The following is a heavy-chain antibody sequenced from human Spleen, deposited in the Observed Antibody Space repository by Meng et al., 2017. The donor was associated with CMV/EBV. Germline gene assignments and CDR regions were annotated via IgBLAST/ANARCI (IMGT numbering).Heavy chain of an antibody. J-gene: IGHJ4*02. CDR1: GFTFSRYW. CDR3: ARGYDVWSRYYVHY. D-gene: IGHD3-3*01. Sequence: GGSLRLSCAASGFTFSRYWMHWVRQAPGKGLVWVSRINSDGSETSYADSVKGRLTISRDNAKNTLYLQMNSLRAEDTAVYFCARGYDVWSRYYVHYWGQGTLVTVSS. V-gene: IGHV3-74*01. CDR2: INSDGSET.